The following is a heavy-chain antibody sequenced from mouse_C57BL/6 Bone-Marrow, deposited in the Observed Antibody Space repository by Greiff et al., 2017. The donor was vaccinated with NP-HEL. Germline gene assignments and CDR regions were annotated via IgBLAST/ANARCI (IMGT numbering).Heavy chain of an antibody. CDR1: GYAFSSYW. CDR2: IYPGDGDT. CDR3: ARYGDYGNCKSYYAMDY. J-gene: IGHJ4*01. Sequence: VQLQQSGAELVKPGASVKISCKASGYAFSSYWMNWVKQRPGKGLEWIGQIYPGDGDTNYNGKFKGKATLTADKSSSTAYMQLSSLTSEDSAVYFCARYGDYGNCKSYYAMDYWGQGTSVTVSS. V-gene: IGHV1-80*01. D-gene: IGHD2-1*01.